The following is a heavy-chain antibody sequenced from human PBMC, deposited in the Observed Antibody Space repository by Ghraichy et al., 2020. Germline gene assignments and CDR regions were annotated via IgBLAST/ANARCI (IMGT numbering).Heavy chain of an antibody. J-gene: IGHJ4*02. D-gene: IGHD1-20*01. CDR2: IYYSGST. V-gene: IGHV4-59*01. CDR1: GGSISSYY. Sequence: SETLSLTCTVSGGSISSYYWSWIRQRPGKGLEWIGYIYYSGSTNYNPSLKSRVTISVDTSKNQFSLKLSSVTAADTAVYYCAIGITGTFDYWGQGTLVTFSS. CDR3: AIGITGTFDY.